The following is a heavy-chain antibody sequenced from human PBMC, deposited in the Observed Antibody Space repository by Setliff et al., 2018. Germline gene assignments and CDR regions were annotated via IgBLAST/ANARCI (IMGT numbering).Heavy chain of an antibody. CDR1: VFSLSTYAVG. D-gene: IGHD3-3*01. Sequence: SAPTLVNGTQTRTQTCTFSVFSLSTYAVGVGWIRQPPGKALEWLAVIYWNDEKRNSPSLKGRLTIAKDTSKNQVFLTMTNMDPVDTATYYCAHIRWGGNSVVADYWGQGTLVTVSS. CDR2: IYWNDEK. J-gene: IGHJ4*02. CDR3: AHIRWGGNSVVADY. V-gene: IGHV2-5*01.